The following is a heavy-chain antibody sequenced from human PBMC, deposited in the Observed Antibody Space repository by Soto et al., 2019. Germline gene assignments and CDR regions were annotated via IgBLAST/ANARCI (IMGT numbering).Heavy chain of an antibody. V-gene: IGHV3-74*01. J-gene: IGHJ3*02. D-gene: IGHD6-13*01. CDR2: INNDGSSP. CDR1: GFTFSNYW. Sequence: PGGSLRLSCAASGFTFSNYWMHWVRQAPGKGLVWVSRINNDGSSPTYADSVKGRFTISRDNAKNSLYLQMNSLRAEDTAMYYCARDRRGRQLVPNAFDIWGQGTMVTVSS. CDR3: ARDRRGRQLVPNAFDI.